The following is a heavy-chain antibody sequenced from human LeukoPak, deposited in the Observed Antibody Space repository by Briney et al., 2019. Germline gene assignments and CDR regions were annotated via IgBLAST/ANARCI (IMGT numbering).Heavy chain of an antibody. V-gene: IGHV1-69*13. J-gene: IGHJ6*03. CDR3: ARDKQEGGYDNYYYYYYMDV. D-gene: IGHD5-12*01. CDR2: IIPIFGTA. CDR1: GGTFSSYA. Sequence: ASVKVSCKASGGTFSSYAISWVRQAPGQGLEWMGGIIPIFGTANYAQKFQGRVTITSDESTSTAYMELSSLRSEDTAVYYCARDKQEGGYDNYYYYYYMDVWGKGTTVTFSS.